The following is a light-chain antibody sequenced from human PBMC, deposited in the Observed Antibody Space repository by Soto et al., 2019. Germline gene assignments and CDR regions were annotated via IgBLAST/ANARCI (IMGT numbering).Light chain of an antibody. Sequence: QSALTQPASVSGSPGQSITISCTGTSSDVGGYKFVSWYQQHPGKVPKLMIYDVSTRPSGVSNRFSGSKSGNTASLTISGLQAEDEADYYCSSYTSSSTYVFGTGTKVTVL. CDR3: SSYTSSSTYV. J-gene: IGLJ1*01. V-gene: IGLV2-14*01. CDR2: DVS. CDR1: SSDVGGYKF.